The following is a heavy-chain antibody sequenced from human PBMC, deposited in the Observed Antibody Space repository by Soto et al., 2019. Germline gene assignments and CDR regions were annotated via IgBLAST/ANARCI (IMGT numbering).Heavy chain of an antibody. CDR2: INHSGSA. V-gene: IGHV4-34*01. Sequence: LSLTCVVYGGSFSGHFWSWIRQPPGKGLEWIGEINHSGSANYNPSLKSRVTISVDTSKNQFSLKLTSVTAADTAVYYCAGWAVGIMIFGVPKDYWSQGTQVTVSS. CDR1: GGSFSGHF. J-gene: IGHJ4*02. D-gene: IGHD3-3*01. CDR3: AGWAVGIMIFGVPKDY.